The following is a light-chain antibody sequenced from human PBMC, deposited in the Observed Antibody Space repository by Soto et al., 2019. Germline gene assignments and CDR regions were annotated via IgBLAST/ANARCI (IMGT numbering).Light chain of an antibody. V-gene: IGLV2-14*01. CDR3: SSYTSSSTLYV. Sequence: QSVLTQTASVSGSPGQSITICCAGTSSDIGGYNYVSWYQQHPGKAPKVMIYEVSNRPSGVSNRFSGSKSGNTASLTISGLQAEDEADYYCSSYTSSSTLYVFGSGTKVTVL. CDR2: EVS. CDR1: SSDIGGYNY. J-gene: IGLJ1*01.